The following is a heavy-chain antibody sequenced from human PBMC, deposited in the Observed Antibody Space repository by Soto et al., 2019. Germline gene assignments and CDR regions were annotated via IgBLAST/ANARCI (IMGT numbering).Heavy chain of an antibody. D-gene: IGHD5-12*01. Sequence: PGGSLRLSCVASGFSFSDYAMSWVRQAPGRGLDWVSAISAGGVSTTYADSSKGRFIVSRDNSRNTLYLEMNSLRVDDTAIYYCAKARESAGSYRPFDSWGQGTLVTVSS. CDR2: ISAGGVST. J-gene: IGHJ4*02. CDR1: GFSFSDYA. CDR3: AKARESAGSYRPFDS. V-gene: IGHV3-23*01.